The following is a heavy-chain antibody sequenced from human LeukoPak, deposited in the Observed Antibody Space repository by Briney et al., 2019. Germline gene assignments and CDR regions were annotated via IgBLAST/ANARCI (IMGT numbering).Heavy chain of an antibody. V-gene: IGHV3-11*01. CDR1: GFTFSDYY. Sequence: GGSLRLSCAASGFTFSDYYMSWIRQAPGKGLEWVSYISSSGSTIYYADSVKGRFTISRDSAKNSLYLQMNSLRAEDTAVYYCARDNGYCSSTSCYNNWFDPWGQGTLVTVSS. D-gene: IGHD2-2*01. CDR2: ISSSGSTI. J-gene: IGHJ5*02. CDR3: ARDNGYCSSTSCYNNWFDP.